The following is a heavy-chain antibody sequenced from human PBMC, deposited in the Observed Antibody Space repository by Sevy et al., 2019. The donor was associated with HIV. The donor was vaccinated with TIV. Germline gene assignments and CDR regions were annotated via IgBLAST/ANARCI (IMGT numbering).Heavy chain of an antibody. V-gene: IGHV3-66*02. D-gene: IGHD6-19*01. Sequence: GGSLRLSCAISGFTVNDKYIIWVRQAPGKGLEWVSVIFSGGSTYYADSAKGRFTISRDNSKNTVYLQMSSLRAEDTAVYYCVSLFLSYRSGWSYFDYWGQGTLVTVSS. J-gene: IGHJ4*02. CDR1: GFTVNDKY. CDR2: IFSGGST. CDR3: VSLFLSYRSGWSYFDY.